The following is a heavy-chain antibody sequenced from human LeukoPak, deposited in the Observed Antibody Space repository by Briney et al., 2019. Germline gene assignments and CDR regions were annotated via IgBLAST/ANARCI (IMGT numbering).Heavy chain of an antibody. CDR1: GASISSYY. CDR3: ARSRNLGYCSSTSCYVDWFDP. V-gene: IGHV4-59*01. D-gene: IGHD2-2*01. J-gene: IGHJ5*02. Sequence: SETLSLTCTVSGASISSYYWSWIRQPPGKGLEWIGYIYYSGSTNYNPSLKSRVTISIDTSMSQFSLKLSSVTAADTAVYYCARSRNLGYCSSTSCYVDWFDPWGQGTLVTVSS. CDR2: IYYSGST.